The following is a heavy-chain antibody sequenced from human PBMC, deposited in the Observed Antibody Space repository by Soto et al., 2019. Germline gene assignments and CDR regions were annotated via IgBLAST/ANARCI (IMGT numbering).Heavy chain of an antibody. J-gene: IGHJ3*02. Sequence: SETMYLTCTVSGGSMSSGGYYWSWIRQHPGKGLEWIGYIYYSGSTYYNPSLKSRVTISVDTSKNQFSLKLSSVTAADTAVYYCARDRVAMVSGAFDIWGQGTMVTVSS. CDR2: IYYSGST. CDR1: GGSMSSGGYY. V-gene: IGHV4-31*03. D-gene: IGHD5-18*01. CDR3: ARDRVAMVSGAFDI.